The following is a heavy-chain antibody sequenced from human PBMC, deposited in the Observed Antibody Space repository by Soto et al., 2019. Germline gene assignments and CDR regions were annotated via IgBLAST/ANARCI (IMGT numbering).Heavy chain of an antibody. V-gene: IGHV1-46*01. CDR3: ARVTVYSGFLSVGPTDFDY. CDR1: GYTFTSYY. J-gene: IGHJ4*02. Sequence: ASVKVSCKASGYTFTSYYMHWVRQAPGQGLEWMGIINPSGGSTSYAQKFQGRVTMTRDTSTSTVYMELSSLRSEDTAVYYCARVTVYSGFLSVGPTDFDYWGQGTLVTVSS. D-gene: IGHD5-12*01. CDR2: INPSGGST.